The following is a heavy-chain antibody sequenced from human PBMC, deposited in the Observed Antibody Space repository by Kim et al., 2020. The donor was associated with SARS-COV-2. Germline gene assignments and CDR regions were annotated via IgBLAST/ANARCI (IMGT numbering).Heavy chain of an antibody. V-gene: IGHV3-9*01. CDR3: AKDDVFDI. Sequence: SGSLAYADSVKGRFIISRDNAKNSLYLQMNSLRADDTALYYCAKDDVFDIWGQGTMVTVSS. J-gene: IGHJ3*02. CDR2: SGSL.